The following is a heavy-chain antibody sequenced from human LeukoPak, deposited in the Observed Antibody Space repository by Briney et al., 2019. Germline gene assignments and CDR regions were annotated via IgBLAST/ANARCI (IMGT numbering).Heavy chain of an antibody. CDR2: ITWNSGNI. CDR1: GFTFDDYA. V-gene: IGHV3-9*01. D-gene: IGHD6-19*01. Sequence: GGSLRLSCAASGFTFDDYAMHWVRQAPGKGLEWVSGITWNSGNIGYADSVKGRFTISRDNAKNSLYLQMNSLRAEDTAVYYCAREGDSSGWHGAFDIWGQGTMVTVSS. J-gene: IGHJ3*02. CDR3: AREGDSSGWHGAFDI.